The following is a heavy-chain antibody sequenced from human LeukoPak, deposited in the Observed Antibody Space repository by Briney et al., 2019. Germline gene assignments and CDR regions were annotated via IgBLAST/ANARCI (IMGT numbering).Heavy chain of an antibody. D-gene: IGHD6-25*01. Sequence: GGSLILSCAASGFSSSGSAMHWVRQASGKGLEWVGRIRSKANSYATAYAASVKGWFTISRDDSKNTAYLQMNSLKTEDTAVYYCTRLSKAADSGGVYYMDVWGKGTTGTVSS. CDR3: TRLSKAADSGGVYYMDV. CDR1: GFSSSGSA. J-gene: IGHJ6*03. V-gene: IGHV3-73*01. CDR2: IRSKANSYAT.